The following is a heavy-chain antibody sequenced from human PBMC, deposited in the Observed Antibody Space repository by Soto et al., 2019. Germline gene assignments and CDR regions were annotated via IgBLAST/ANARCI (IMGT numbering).Heavy chain of an antibody. CDR2: VNHIGIT. D-gene: IGHD3-22*01. V-gene: IGHV4-34*01. Sequence: SETLSLTCGVSGGSFSGYFWTWIRQPPGKGLEWIGEVNHIGITNYNPSLRSRLNLSIDTAKKQFSLKLTSVTAADTAVYYCARATQFFYDSRGYSKNFDFWGQGTLVTVSS. CDR1: GGSFSGYF. CDR3: ARATQFFYDSRGYSKNFDF. J-gene: IGHJ4*02.